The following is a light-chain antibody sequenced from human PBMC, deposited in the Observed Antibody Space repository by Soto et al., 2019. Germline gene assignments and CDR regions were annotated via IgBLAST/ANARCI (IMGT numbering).Light chain of an antibody. CDR2: HTR. J-gene: IGLJ2*01. CDR3: LLSVTAGRAV. Sequence: QAVVTQEPSLTVSPGGTVTLTCGSSTGDVTSGHYPYWFQQKPGQAPKTLIFHTRNRHSWTPARFSGSLLGGKAALTLSGAQPEDVAEYYCLLSVTAGRAVFGGGTKLTVL. CDR1: TGDVTSGHY. V-gene: IGLV7-46*01.